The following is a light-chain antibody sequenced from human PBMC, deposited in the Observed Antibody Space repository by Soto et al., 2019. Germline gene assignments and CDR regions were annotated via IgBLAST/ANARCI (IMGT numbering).Light chain of an antibody. J-gene: IGLJ2*01. CDR1: RSNIGSNF. CDR2: TNN. CDR3: ATWDDSLSGPV. Sequence: QSVLTQPPSASGTPGQRVTISCSGARSNIGSNFVYWYQHLPGAAPKLLIHTNNQRPSGVPDRISGFKSGTSASLAISGLRSDDEADYYCATWDDSLSGPVFGGGTKVTVL. V-gene: IGLV1-47*02.